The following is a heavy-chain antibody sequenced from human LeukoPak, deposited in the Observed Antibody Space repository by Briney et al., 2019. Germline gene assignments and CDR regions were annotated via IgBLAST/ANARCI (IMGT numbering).Heavy chain of an antibody. CDR2: IYTSGST. D-gene: IGHD3-10*01. Sequence: SETLSLTCAVSGGSISSSNWWSWIRQPAGKGLEWIGRIYTSGSTNYNPSLKSRVTISVDTSKNQFSLKLSSVTAADTAVYYCARAPRVQPSKGNYYGSGSEPHNRYYYYYYMDVWGKGTTVTISS. J-gene: IGHJ6*03. CDR1: GGSISSSNW. V-gene: IGHV4-61*02. CDR3: ARAPRVQPSKGNYYGSGSEPHNRYYYYYYMDV.